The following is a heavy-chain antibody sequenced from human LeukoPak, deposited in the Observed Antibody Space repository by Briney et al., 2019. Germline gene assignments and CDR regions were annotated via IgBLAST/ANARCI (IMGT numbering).Heavy chain of an antibody. J-gene: IGHJ4*02. CDR3: ARERRIVGATTSYYFDY. V-gene: IGHV1-46*01. D-gene: IGHD1-26*01. CDR1: GYTFTSYY. Sequence: ASVKVSCKASGYTFTSYYMHWVRQAPGQGLEWMGIINPSGGSTTYAQKFQGRVTMTRDTSTSTVHMELSSLRSEDTAVYYCARERRIVGATTSYYFDYWGRGTLVTVSS. CDR2: INPSGGST.